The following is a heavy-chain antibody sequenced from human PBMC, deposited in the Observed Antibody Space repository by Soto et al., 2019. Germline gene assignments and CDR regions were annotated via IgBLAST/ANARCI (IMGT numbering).Heavy chain of an antibody. D-gene: IGHD3-16*01. CDR2: IYYSGTT. CDR3: ARSQRGRTAFTFDY. V-gene: IGHV4-61*08. CDR1: GDPVSNDDYY. J-gene: IGHJ4*02. Sequence: SETLSLTCAVSGDPVSNDDYYWSWIRQPPGKGLEWIGYIYYSGTTNYNSYLKSRLSLSVDMSKNQFSLKLASVTAADTAVYFCARSQRGRTAFTFDYWGQGALVTV.